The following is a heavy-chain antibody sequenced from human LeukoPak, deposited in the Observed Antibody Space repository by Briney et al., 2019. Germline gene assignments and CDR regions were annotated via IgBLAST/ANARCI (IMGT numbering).Heavy chain of an antibody. CDR2: IYPGDSDT. D-gene: IGHD2-21*02. CDR1: GYSFTSYW. CDR3: ARLAYCGGDCYSASPDY. J-gene: IGHJ4*02. V-gene: IGHV5-51*01. Sequence: GESLKISCKGSGYSFTSYWIGWVRQMPGKGPGRMGIIYPGDSDTRYSPSFQGQVTISADKSISTAYLQWSSLKASDTAMYYCARLAYCGGDCYSASPDYWGQGTLVTVSS.